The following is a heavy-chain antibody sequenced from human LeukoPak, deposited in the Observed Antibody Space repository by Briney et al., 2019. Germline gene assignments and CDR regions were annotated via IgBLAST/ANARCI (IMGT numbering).Heavy chain of an antibody. CDR3: ARNGITMIVVVIGWFDP. Sequence: HPGGSLRLSCAASGFTFSSYAMPWVRQAPGKGLEWVAVISYDGSNKYYADSVKGRFTISRDNSKNTLYLQMNSLRAEDTAVYYCARNGITMIVVVIGWFDPWGQGTLVTVSS. CDR1: GFTFSSYA. J-gene: IGHJ5*02. CDR2: ISYDGSNK. D-gene: IGHD3-22*01. V-gene: IGHV3-30-3*01.